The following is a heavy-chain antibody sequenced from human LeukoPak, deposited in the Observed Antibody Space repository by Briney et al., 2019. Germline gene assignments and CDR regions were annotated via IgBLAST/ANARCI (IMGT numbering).Heavy chain of an antibody. J-gene: IGHJ5*02. CDR1: GFTFSDYY. D-gene: IGHD2-2*01. Sequence: GGSLRLSCAASGFTFSDYYISWLRQAPGKGLEWVSYICSSGSTIYYAHSLKGRFTISRDNAKNSLYLQMSSLRAEDTAVYYCAREQIVVVPAAISEGWFDLWGQGTLVTVSS. V-gene: IGHV3-11*04. CDR2: ICSSGSTI. CDR3: AREQIVVVPAAISEGWFDL.